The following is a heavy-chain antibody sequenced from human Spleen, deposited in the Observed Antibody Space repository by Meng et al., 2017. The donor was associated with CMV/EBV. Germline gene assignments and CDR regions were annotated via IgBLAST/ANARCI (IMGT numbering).Heavy chain of an antibody. V-gene: IGHV3-7*01. CDR3: ASTFSSTLRFDI. D-gene: IGHD2-2*01. Sequence: GGSLRLSCAASGFTFSTYWMSWVRQSPKGLEWVANIGQDGIEKYYVDSVKGRFTISRDNAKSSLFLQMNSLRAEDTAVYYCASTFSSTLRFDIWGQGTMVTVSS. CDR2: IGQDGIEK. CDR1: GFTFSTYW. J-gene: IGHJ3*02.